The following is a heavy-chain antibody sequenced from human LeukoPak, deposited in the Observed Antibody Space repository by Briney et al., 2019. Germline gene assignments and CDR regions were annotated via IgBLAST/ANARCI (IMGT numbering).Heavy chain of an antibody. D-gene: IGHD3-22*01. V-gene: IGHV3-66*01. Sequence: PGGSLRLSCAASGFTVSSNYMSWVRQAPGKGLEWVSVIYSGGSTYYAYSGKGRFTISRDNSKNTLYLQMNSLRAEDTAVYYCAKVEYYYDSTHAFDIWGQGTMVTVSS. J-gene: IGHJ3*02. CDR1: GFTVSSNY. CDR2: IYSGGST. CDR3: AKVEYYYDSTHAFDI.